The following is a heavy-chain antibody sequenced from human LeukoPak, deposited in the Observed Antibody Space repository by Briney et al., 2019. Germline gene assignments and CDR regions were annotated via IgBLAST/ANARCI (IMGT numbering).Heavy chain of an antibody. CDR2: IYYSGST. Sequence: SETLSLTCTVSGGSISSYYWSWIRQPPGKGLEWIGYIYYSGSTNYNPSLKSRVTISVDTSKNQFSLKLSSVTAADTAVYYCARRSVYYDSSGYYYAGLDYWGQGTLVTVSS. CDR3: ARRSVYYDSSGYYYAGLDY. CDR1: GGSISSYY. V-gene: IGHV4-59*01. D-gene: IGHD3-22*01. J-gene: IGHJ4*02.